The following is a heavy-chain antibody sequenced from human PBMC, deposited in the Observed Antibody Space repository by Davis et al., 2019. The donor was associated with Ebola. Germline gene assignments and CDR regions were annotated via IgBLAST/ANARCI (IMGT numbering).Heavy chain of an antibody. V-gene: IGHV1-18*01. CDR3: ARAWYSSSWSLGYYYYYGMDV. CDR1: GYTFTSYG. J-gene: IGHJ6*02. Sequence: ASVKVSCKASGYTFTSYGISWVRQAPGQGLEWMGWISAYNGNTNYAQKLQGRVTMTTDTSTSTAYMELRSLRSDDTAVYYCARAWYSSSWSLGYYYYYGMDVWGQGTTVTVSS. D-gene: IGHD6-13*01. CDR2: ISAYNGNT.